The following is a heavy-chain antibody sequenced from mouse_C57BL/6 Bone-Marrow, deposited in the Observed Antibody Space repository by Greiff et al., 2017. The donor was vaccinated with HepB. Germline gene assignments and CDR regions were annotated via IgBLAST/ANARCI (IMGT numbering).Heavy chain of an antibody. CDR1: GFTFSDYY. D-gene: IGHD1-1*02. V-gene: IGHV5-12*01. CDR3: ARHRGYYGPHYYAMDY. CDR2: ISNGGGST. Sequence: EVQLVESGGGLVQPGGSLKLSCAASGFTFSDYYMYWVRQTPEKRLEWVAYISNGGGSTYYPDTVKGRFTISRDNAKNTLYLQMSRLKSEDTAMYYCARHRGYYGPHYYAMDYWGQGTSVTVSS. J-gene: IGHJ4*01.